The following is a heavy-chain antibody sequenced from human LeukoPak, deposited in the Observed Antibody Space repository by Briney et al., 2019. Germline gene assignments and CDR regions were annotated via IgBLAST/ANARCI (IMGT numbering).Heavy chain of an antibody. CDR1: GFTFSSNY. V-gene: IGHV3-53*01. J-gene: IGHJ4*02. Sequence: GGSLRLSCAASGFTFSSNYMSWVRQAPGKGLEWVSVIYSGGSTYYADSVKGRFTISRDNSKNTLYLQMNSLRAEDTAVYYCARAAGNSVFYFPFDYWGQGTLVTVSS. D-gene: IGHD4-23*01. CDR3: ARAAGNSVFYFPFDY. CDR2: IYSGGST.